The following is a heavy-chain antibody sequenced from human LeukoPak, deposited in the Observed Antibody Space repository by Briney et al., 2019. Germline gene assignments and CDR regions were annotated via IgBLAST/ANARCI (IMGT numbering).Heavy chain of an antibody. J-gene: IGHJ4*02. CDR2: ISNSGTTV. CDR1: GFTFSVYG. D-gene: IGHD6-19*01. CDR3: ARVKWSSAWSGY. Sequence: GGSLRLSCAASGFTFSVYGMNWVRQAPGKGLEWVSYISNSGTTVTYADSVKGRFTISRDNAKNSLYLQMSSLRAEDTAVYYCARVKWSSAWSGYWGQGVLVTVSS. V-gene: IGHV3-48*01.